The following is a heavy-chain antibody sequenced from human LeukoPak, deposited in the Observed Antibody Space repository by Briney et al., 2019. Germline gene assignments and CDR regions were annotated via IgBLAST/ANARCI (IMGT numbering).Heavy chain of an antibody. Sequence: GGSLRLSCAASGFTFSSYWMSWVRQAPGKGLEWVANIKQDGSEKYYVDSVKGRFTISRDNAKNSLYLQMNSLRAEDTAVYYCARIDGSGRTGNRYYYYYYGMDVWGQGTRSPSP. V-gene: IGHV3-7*01. CDR2: IKQDGSEK. CDR1: GFTFSSYW. J-gene: IGHJ6*02. CDR3: ARIDGSGRTGNRYYYYYYGMDV. D-gene: IGHD3-10*01.